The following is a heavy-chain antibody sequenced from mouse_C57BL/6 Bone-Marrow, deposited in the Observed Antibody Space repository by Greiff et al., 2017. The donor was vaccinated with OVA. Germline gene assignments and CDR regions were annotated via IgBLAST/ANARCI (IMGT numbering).Heavy chain of an antibody. CDR3: ARYTYDYDAMDY. CDR1: GYTFTSYT. Sequence: VQLQESGAELARPGASVKMSCKASGYTFTSYTMHWVKQRPGQGLEWIGYINPSSGYTKYNQKFKDKATLTADKSSSTAYMQLSSLTSEDSAVYYCARYTYDYDAMDYWGQGTSVTVSS. J-gene: IGHJ4*01. V-gene: IGHV1-4*01. CDR2: INPSSGYT.